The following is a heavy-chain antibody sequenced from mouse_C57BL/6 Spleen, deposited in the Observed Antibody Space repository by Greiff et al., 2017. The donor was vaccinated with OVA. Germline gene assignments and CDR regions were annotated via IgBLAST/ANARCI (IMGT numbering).Heavy chain of an antibody. J-gene: IGHJ1*03. CDR2: IWRGGST. D-gene: IGHD1-1*01. CDR1: GFSLTSYG. V-gene: IGHV2-5*01. CDR3: AKNYGSRYFDV. Sequence: VQVVESGPGLVQPSQSLSITCTVSGFSLTSYGVHWVRQSPGKGLEWLGVIWRGGSTDYNAAFMSRLSITKDNSKSQVFFKMNSLQADDTAIYYCAKNYGSRYFDVWGTGTTVTVSS.